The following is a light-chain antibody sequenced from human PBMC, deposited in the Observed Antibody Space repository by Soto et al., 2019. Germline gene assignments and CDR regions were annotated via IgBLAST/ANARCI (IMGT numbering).Light chain of an antibody. CDR1: QDISNY. Sequence: DIQVTQSASSLSASVGDRVTITCQASQDISNYLNWYQQKLGKAPKLLIYDASNLETGVPSRFSGSGSGTDFTFTISSLQPEDIATYYCQQYSHLITFGQGTRLEI. V-gene: IGKV1-33*01. J-gene: IGKJ5*01. CDR2: DAS. CDR3: QQYSHLIT.